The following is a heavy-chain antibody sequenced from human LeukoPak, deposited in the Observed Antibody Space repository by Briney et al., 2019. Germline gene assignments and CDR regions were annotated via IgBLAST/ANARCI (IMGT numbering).Heavy chain of an antibody. J-gene: IGHJ5*02. D-gene: IGHD3-9*01. CDR3: ARVEDLYYDILTGYQGPNWFDP. V-gene: IGHV1-18*01. CDR1: GYTFTSYG. CDR2: IGAYNGNT. Sequence: ASVKVSCKASGYTFTSYGISWVRQAPGQGLEWMGWIGAYNGNTNYAQKLQGRVTMTTDTSTSTAYMELRSLRSDDTAVYYCARVEDLYYDILTGYQGPNWFDPWGQGTLVTVSS.